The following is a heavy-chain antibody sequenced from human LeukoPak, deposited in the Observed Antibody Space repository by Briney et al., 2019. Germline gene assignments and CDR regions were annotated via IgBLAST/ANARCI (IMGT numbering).Heavy chain of an antibody. Sequence: PSQTLSLTCTVSGGSISSGGYYWRWIRQHPGKGLEWIGYIYYSGSTYYNPSLKSRVTISVDTSKNQFSLKLSSVTAADTAVYYCARGGVGVAAADFHAFDYWGQGTLVTVSS. J-gene: IGHJ4*02. CDR1: GGSISSGGYY. D-gene: IGHD6-13*01. CDR3: ARGGVGVAAADFHAFDY. CDR2: IYYSGST. V-gene: IGHV4-31*03.